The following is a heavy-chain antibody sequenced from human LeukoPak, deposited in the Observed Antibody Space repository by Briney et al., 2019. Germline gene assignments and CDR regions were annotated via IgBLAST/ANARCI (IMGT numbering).Heavy chain of an antibody. CDR3: ARAKVAAAGTVDWFDP. CDR1: GFTFSSYS. J-gene: IGHJ5*02. V-gene: IGHV3-21*01. CDR2: MRSSSSYI. D-gene: IGHD6-13*01. Sequence: GGSLRLSCTASGFTFSSYSMNWVRQAPGKGLEWVSSMRSSSSYIFYADSVKGRFTISRDNAKNSLYLQMNSLRAEDTAVYYCARAKVAAAGTVDWFDPWGQGTLVTVSS.